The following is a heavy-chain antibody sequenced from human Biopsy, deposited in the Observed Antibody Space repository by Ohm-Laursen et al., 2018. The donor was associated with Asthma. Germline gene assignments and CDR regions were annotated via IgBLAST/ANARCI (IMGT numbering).Heavy chain of an antibody. V-gene: IGHV4-59*01. J-gene: IGHJ4*02. D-gene: IGHD2-15*01. Sequence: SETLSLTCTVSGASIRSYYWTWIRQPPGKGLEWIGNIHYSGSTYSNPSLKSRVTISVDTSKKQISLRLNSVFAADTAVYYCAGFCSGGNCPDHWGQGTLVTVSS. CDR3: AGFCSGGNCPDH. CDR2: IHYSGST. CDR1: GASIRSYY.